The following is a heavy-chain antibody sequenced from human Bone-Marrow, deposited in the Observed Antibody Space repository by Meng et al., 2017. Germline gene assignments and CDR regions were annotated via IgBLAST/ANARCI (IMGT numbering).Heavy chain of an antibody. CDR3: ARGKGQTSYYYYGMDV. J-gene: IGHJ6*02. Sequence: SVKVSCKASGGTFSSYAISWVRQAPGQGLEWMGGIIPIFGTANYAQKFQGRVTITADKSTSTAYMELSSLRSEDTAVYYCARGKGQTSYYYYGMDVWGQGTMVTVSS. CDR1: GGTFSSYA. CDR2: IIPIFGTA. V-gene: IGHV1-69*06.